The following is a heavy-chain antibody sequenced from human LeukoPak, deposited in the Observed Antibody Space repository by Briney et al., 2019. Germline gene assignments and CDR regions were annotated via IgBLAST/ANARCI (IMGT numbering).Heavy chain of an antibody. V-gene: IGHV4-30-4*08. Sequence: PSQTLSLTCTVSGGSISSGDYCWSWIRQPPGKGLEWIGYIYYSGSTYYNPSLKSRVTISVDTSKNQFSLKLSSVTAADTAVYYCARGFRRFYDFWSGQNWFDPWGQGTLVTVSS. D-gene: IGHD3-3*01. CDR2: IYYSGST. CDR1: GGSISSGDYC. J-gene: IGHJ5*02. CDR3: ARGFRRFYDFWSGQNWFDP.